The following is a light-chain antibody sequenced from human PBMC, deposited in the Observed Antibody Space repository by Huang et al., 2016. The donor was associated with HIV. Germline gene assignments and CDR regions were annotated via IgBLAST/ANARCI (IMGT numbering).Light chain of an antibody. V-gene: IGKV4-1*01. CDR2: WAS. Sequence: DIVMTQSPDSLAVSLGERATLNCRSSQSVFSTSTSKDYLGCFQQKPGQAPKLLLFWASTREAGVPDRFSGSGSGTHFTLTIDNLEAEDAAIYYCLQYYRSPQTFGQGTRVEVK. J-gene: IGKJ1*01. CDR1: QSVFSTSTSKDY. CDR3: LQYYRSPQT.